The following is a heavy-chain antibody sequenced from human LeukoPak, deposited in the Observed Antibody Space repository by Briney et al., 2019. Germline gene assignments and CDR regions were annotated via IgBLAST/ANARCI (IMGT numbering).Heavy chain of an antibody. CDR1: GGSISSSNW. D-gene: IGHD2-2*01. CDR3: ARSPRCCGSTSSRCYYYYGMDV. Sequence: ASGTLSLTCAVSGGSISSSNWWCWVRPPPGEGLEWIGEIYHSGSTNYNPPLKSRVTISVDKSKNQFSLKLSSVTAADAAVYDCARSPRCCGSTSSRCYYYYGMDVWGKGTTVTVSS. CDR2: IYHSGST. V-gene: IGHV4-4*02. J-gene: IGHJ6*04.